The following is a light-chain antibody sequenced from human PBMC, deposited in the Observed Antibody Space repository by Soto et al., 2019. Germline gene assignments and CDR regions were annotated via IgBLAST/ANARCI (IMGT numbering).Light chain of an antibody. Sequence: DIQMTQSPSTLSACVGDSVTIPCRASQNIRNWLAWYQQKPGKAPNPLIYDASALPRGVPARFSGSGSGTKFTLTIASLQPDDLATYYCQQYNSYSPWTFGQGTKVDIK. CDR1: QNIRNW. CDR3: QQYNSYSPWT. V-gene: IGKV1-5*01. CDR2: DAS. J-gene: IGKJ1*01.